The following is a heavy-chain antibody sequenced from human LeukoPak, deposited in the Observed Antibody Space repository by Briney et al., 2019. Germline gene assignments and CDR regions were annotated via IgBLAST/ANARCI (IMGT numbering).Heavy chain of an antibody. Sequence: GGSLRLSCAAPGFTFSSYAMHWVRQAPGKGLEWVAVISYDGSNKYYADSVKGRFTISRDNSKNTLYLQMNSLRSEDTAVYYCAEDHYSRLLYWGQGTLVTVSS. CDR1: GFTFSSYA. D-gene: IGHD2-2*01. J-gene: IGHJ4*02. CDR3: AEDHYSRLLY. V-gene: IGHV3-30-3*01. CDR2: ISYDGSNK.